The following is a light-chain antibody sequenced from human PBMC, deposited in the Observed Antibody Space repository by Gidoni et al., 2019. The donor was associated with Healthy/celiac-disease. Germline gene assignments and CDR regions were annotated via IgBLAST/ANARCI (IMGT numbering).Light chain of an antibody. CDR3: SSYTSSSTWV. CDR2: EVS. V-gene: IGLV2-14*01. Sequence: QSALTQPASVSGSPGQSITISCTGTSSDVGGYNYVSWYQQHPGKAPKLMIYEVSNRPSGVPVRFSGSKSGNTASLTISGLQAEDEADYYCSSYTSSSTWVFGGGTKLTVL. CDR1: SSDVGGYNY. J-gene: IGLJ3*02.